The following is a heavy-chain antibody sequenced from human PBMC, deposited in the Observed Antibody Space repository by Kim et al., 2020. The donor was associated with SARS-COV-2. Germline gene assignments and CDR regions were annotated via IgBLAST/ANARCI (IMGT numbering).Heavy chain of an antibody. CDR2: ISYDGSNK. Sequence: GGSLRLSCAASGFTFSSYGMHWVRQAPGKVLEWVAVISYDGSNKYYADSVKGRFTISRDNSKNTLYLQMNSLRAEDTAVYYCARDQSAGYSSSWNDYWGQGTLVTLSS. J-gene: IGHJ4*02. CDR3: ARDQSAGYSSSWNDY. V-gene: IGHV3-33*05. D-gene: IGHD6-13*01. CDR1: GFTFSSYG.